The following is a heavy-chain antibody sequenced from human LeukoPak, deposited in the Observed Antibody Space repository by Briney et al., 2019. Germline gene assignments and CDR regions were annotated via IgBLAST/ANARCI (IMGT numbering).Heavy chain of an antibody. CDR3: AIGYDSSVKRPYYYMDV. V-gene: IGHV3-53*01. CDR1: GLSVTSNY. J-gene: IGHJ6*03. Sequence: GGSLRLSCAASGLSVTSNYVNWVRQAPGKGLQWLSSIYIGGDTYYADSVEGRFTISRDNSKNLVFLQMNSLRVEDTAVYYCAIGYDSSVKRPYYYMDVWGKGTTVTVSS. D-gene: IGHD3-22*01. CDR2: IYIGGDT.